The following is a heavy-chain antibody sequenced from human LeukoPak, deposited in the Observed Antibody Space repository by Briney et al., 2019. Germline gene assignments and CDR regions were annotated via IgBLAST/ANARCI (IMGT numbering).Heavy chain of an antibody. J-gene: IGHJ6*03. CDR3: ARGGPGDFWSGYYIDYYYYYYMDV. Sequence: ASVKVSCKVSGYTLTELSMHWVRQAPGKGLEWMGGFDPEDGETIYAQKFQGRVTMTEDTSTDTAYMELSSPRSEDTAVYYCARGGPGDFWSGYYIDYYYYYYMDVWGKGTTVTVSS. V-gene: IGHV1-24*01. CDR1: GYTLTELS. D-gene: IGHD3-3*01. CDR2: FDPEDGET.